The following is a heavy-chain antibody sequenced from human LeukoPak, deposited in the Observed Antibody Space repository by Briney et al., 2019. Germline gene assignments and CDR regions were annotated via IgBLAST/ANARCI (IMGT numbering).Heavy chain of an antibody. CDR2: IYPGDSDT. V-gene: IGHV5-51*01. CDR3: ARQSSSYDILTGYSTNNWFDP. D-gene: IGHD3-9*01. Sequence: GESLKISCKGSGYSFTSYWIGWVRQMPGKGLEWMGSIYPGDSDTRYSPSFQGQVTISADKSISTAYLQWSSLKASDTAMYYCARQSSSYDILTGYSTNNWFDPWGQGTLVTVSS. J-gene: IGHJ5*02. CDR1: GYSFTSYW.